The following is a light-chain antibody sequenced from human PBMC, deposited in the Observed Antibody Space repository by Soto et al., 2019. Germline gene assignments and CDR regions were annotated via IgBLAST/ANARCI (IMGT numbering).Light chain of an antibody. CDR1: QSIITNY. J-gene: IGKJ1*01. CDR2: DTS. CDR3: QQYHSSPRT. V-gene: IGKV3-20*01. Sequence: EIVLTQSPGTLSLSPGERATLSCRASQSIITNYLVWYQQKPGQAPRLLIYDTSSRATGVPDRFSGSGSGTDFTLTITRLEPEDFAVYYCQQYHSSPRTFGQGTKVEIK.